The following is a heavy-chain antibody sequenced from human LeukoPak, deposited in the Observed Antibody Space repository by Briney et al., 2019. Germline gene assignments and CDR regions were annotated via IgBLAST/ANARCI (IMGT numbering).Heavy chain of an antibody. D-gene: IGHD4-23*01. V-gene: IGHV3-21*01. CDR2: ISSSSSYI. Sequence: GGSLRLSCAASGFTFSSYSMNWVRQAPGKGLEWVSSISSSSSYIYYADSVKGRFTISRDNAKNSLYLQMNSLRAEDTAVYYCARGTTVVTPVFDYWGQGTLVTVSS. CDR3: ARGTTVVTPVFDY. CDR1: GFTFSSYS. J-gene: IGHJ4*02.